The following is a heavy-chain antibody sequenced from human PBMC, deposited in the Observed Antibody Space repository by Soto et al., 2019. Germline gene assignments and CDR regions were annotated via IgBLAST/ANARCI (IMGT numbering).Heavy chain of an antibody. CDR2: VSYSGTT. V-gene: IGHV4-61*01. D-gene: IGHD4-17*01. CDR1: GVSVNSGSFY. J-gene: IGHJ4*02. CDR3: ARGATVTHSDY. Sequence: QVLLQESGPGLVKPSETLSLTCTVSGVSVNSGSFYWTWIRQPPGKGLEWIGFVSYSGTTKYNASLKSRVTISVDTSRSQISLKVSSVTAADTAVYYCARGATVTHSDYWGQGTLVTVSS.